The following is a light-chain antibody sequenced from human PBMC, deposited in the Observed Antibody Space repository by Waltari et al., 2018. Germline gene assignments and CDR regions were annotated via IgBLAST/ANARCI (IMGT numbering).Light chain of an antibody. V-gene: IGKV3-20*01. J-gene: IGKJ1*01. CDR2: GAS. Sequence: IVLTQSPGTLSLSPGGRDTLSCRASQNIGNYLAWYQQKPDQAPRLLIYGASSRAAGIPDRFSGSGSGADFSLTISRLEPEDFAVYYCQHHVRLPATFGQGTKV. CDR3: QHHVRLPAT. CDR1: QNIGNY.